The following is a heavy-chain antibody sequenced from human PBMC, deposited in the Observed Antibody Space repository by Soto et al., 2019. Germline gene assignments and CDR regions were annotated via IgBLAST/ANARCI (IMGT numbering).Heavy chain of an antibody. CDR2: IYPGDSDT. V-gene: IGHV5-51*01. CDR3: ARSSIAARRARAFCLPPLGY. CDR1: GYSFTSYW. J-gene: IGHJ4*02. Sequence: PGESLKISCKGSGYSFTSYWIGWVRQMPGKGLEWMGIIYPGDSDTRYSPSFQGQVTISADKSISHAYLQWSSLKASDTAMYYCARSSIAARRARAFCLPPLGYWGQGTLVTVSS. D-gene: IGHD6-6*01.